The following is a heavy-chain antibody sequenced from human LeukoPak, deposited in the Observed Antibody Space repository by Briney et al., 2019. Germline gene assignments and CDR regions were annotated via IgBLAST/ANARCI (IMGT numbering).Heavy chain of an antibody. J-gene: IGHJ4*02. V-gene: IGHV3-23*01. CDR2: ISGSGDST. CDR1: GFTFSSYA. CDR3: AKTRPLDSSSWSHGDY. D-gene: IGHD6-13*01. Sequence: GGSLRLSCAASGFTFSSYAMSWVRQAPGKGLEWVSAISGSGDSTYYGDSVKGRFTIFRDNSKNTLYLQMNSLRAEDTAVYYCAKTRPLDSSSWSHGDYWGQGTLVTVSS.